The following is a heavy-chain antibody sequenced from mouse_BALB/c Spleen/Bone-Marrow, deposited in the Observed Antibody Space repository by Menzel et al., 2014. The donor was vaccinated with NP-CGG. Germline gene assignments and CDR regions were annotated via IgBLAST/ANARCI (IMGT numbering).Heavy chain of an antibody. CDR3: ARDGDYKYAWFAY. CDR2: ISDGGSYT. V-gene: IGHV5-4*02. CDR1: GFTFSDYY. J-gene: IGHJ3*01. D-gene: IGHD2-14*01. Sequence: DVKLVESGGDLVKPGGSLKLPCAASGFTFSDYYMYWVRQTPEKRLEWVATISDGGSYTYYPDSVKGRFTISRDNAKNNLYLHMSSLKSEDTAMYYCARDGDYKYAWFAYWGQGTLVTVSA.